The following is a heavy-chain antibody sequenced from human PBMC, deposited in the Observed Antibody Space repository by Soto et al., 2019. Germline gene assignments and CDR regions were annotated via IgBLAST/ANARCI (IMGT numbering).Heavy chain of an antibody. CDR2: ISYDGSNK. J-gene: IGHJ4*02. Sequence: QVQLVESGGGVVQPGRSLRLSCAASGFTFSSYAMHWVRQAPGKGLEWVAVISYDGSNKYYADSVKGRFTISRDNSKNTLYLQMNSLRAEDTAVYYCAQEGQYSSGWSGFFDYWGQGTLVTVSS. V-gene: IGHV3-30-3*01. D-gene: IGHD6-19*01. CDR1: GFTFSSYA. CDR3: AQEGQYSSGWSGFFDY.